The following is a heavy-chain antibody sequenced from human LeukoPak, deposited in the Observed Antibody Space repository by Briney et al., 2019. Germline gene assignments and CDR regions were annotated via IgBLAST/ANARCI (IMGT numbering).Heavy chain of an antibody. CDR1: GFTFTNYG. J-gene: IGHJ4*02. Sequence: GSLRLSCAASGFTFTNYGMHWVRQAIGKGLEWVSAISGSGGSTYYADSVKGRFTISRDNSKNTLYLQMNSLRAEDTAVYYCANDYGDYWGQGTLVTVSS. CDR3: ANDYGDY. CDR2: ISGSGGST. V-gene: IGHV3-23*01. D-gene: IGHD4-17*01.